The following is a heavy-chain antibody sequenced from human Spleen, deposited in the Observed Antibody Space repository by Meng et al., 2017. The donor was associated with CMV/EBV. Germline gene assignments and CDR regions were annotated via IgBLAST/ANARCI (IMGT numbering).Heavy chain of an antibody. Sequence: GESLKISCAASGLTFSSYSMNWVRQAPGKGLEWVSFISSSSSYTYYADSVKGRFTISRDNAKNSLYLQMSSLRAEDTAVYYCARGPCGSTSCLGWFDPWGQGTRVTVSS. CDR3: ARGPCGSTSCLGWFDP. J-gene: IGHJ5*02. V-gene: IGHV3-21*01. CDR2: ISSSSSYT. D-gene: IGHD2-2*01. CDR1: GLTFSSYS.